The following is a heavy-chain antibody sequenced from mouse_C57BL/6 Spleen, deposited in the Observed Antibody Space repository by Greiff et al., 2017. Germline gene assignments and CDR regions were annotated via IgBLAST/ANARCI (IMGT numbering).Heavy chain of an antibody. J-gene: IGHJ2*01. CDR1: GFTFSSYG. CDR3: ARGSSPNYFDY. CDR2: ISSGGSYT. D-gene: IGHD1-1*01. Sequence: EVKLEESGGDLVKPGGSLKLSCAASGFTFSSYGMSWVRQTPDKRLEWVATISSGGSYTYYPDSVKGRFTISRDNAKNTLYLQMSSLKSEDTAMYYCARGSSPNYFDYWGQGTTLTVSS. V-gene: IGHV5-6*02.